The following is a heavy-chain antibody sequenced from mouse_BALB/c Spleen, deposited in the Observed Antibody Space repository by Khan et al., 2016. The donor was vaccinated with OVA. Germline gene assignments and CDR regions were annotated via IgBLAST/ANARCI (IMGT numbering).Heavy chain of an antibody. CDR1: GYSFTGYY. D-gene: IGHD3-1*01. V-gene: IGHV1-26*01. J-gene: IGHJ1*01. CDR3: SMYHSYFDV. Sequence: IQLVQSGPDLVKPGASMKISCKASGYSFTGYYIHWVKQSHGKSLEWIGRVNPNNGGTSYNQKFKGKAILTVDKSSNTAYMELRSLTAEYSAVYSCSMYHSYFDVWGAGTTVTASS. CDR2: VNPNNGGT.